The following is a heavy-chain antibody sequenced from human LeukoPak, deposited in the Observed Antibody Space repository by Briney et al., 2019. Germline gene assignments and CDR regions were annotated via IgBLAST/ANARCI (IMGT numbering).Heavy chain of an antibody. D-gene: IGHD1-1*01. V-gene: IGHV3-23*01. J-gene: IGHJ4*02. CDR3: AYTGFTPLAYFDY. CDR1: GFTLSSFA. Sequence: GGSLRLSCATSGFTLSSFAMAWVRQTPGKGLQWVAAISASSGDYIFYEDSVKGRFTISRDNSKSTVYLEMRDVRAEDTATYFCAYTGFTPLAYFDYWGQGALVTVSS. CDR2: ISASSGDYI.